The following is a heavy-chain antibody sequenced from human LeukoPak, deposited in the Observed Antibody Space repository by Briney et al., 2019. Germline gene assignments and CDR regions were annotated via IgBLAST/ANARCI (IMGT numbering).Heavy chain of an antibody. Sequence: GGSLRLSCAASGFTFSSYAMSWVRQAPGKGVEWVSAISGSGGSTYYADSVKGRFTISRDNSKNTLYLQMNSLRAEDTAVCYCAKVGYSGYEGYWGQGTLVTVSS. CDR2: ISGSGGST. D-gene: IGHD5-12*01. CDR1: GFTFSSYA. CDR3: AKVGYSGYEGY. J-gene: IGHJ4*02. V-gene: IGHV3-23*01.